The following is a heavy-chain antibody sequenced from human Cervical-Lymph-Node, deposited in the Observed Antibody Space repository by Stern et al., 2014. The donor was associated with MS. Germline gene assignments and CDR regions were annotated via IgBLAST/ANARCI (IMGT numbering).Heavy chain of an antibody. V-gene: IGHV3-15*01. CDR2: IKSETDGGTI. CDR3: TVGRSV. Sequence: EVQLVESGGGLLKPGGSLRLSCAASGLTLSNAWMNWVRQAPGQGMEWVGRIKSETDGGTIDYAAPVKGRFTISRDDSKNTLYLQMNSLKTEDTAVYYCTVGRSVWGQGTTVTVSS. J-gene: IGHJ6*02. CDR1: GLTLSNAW.